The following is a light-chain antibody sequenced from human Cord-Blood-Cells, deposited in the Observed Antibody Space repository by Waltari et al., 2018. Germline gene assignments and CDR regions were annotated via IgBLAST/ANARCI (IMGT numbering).Light chain of an antibody. V-gene: IGLV1-44*01. J-gene: IGLJ2*01. CDR3: AAWDDSLNGVV. Sequence: QSVLTQPPSASGTPWQRVTISCSGSSSNIGSNTVNWYQQLPGTAPKLLIYSNNQRPSGFPDRFSGSKSVTSASLAISGLQSEDEADYYCAAWDDSLNGVVFGGGTKLTVL. CDR1: SSNIGSNT. CDR2: SNN.